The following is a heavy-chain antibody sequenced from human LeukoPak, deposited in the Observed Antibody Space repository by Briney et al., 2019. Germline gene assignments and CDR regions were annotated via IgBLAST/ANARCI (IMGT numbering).Heavy chain of an antibody. J-gene: IGHJ4*02. V-gene: IGHV1-2*02. CDR3: AGRPDTAMVPIFDY. Sequence: ASMKVSCKASGYTFTGYYVHWVRQAPGQGLEWMGWINPSSGGTNYAQKFQGRVTMTGDTSISTAYMELSRLSSDDTAVYFCAGRPDTAMVPIFDYWGQGTLVTVSS. D-gene: IGHD5-18*01. CDR2: INPSSGGT. CDR1: GYTFTGYY.